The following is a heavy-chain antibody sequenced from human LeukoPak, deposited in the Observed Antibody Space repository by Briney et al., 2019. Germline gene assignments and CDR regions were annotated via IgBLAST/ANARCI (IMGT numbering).Heavy chain of an antibody. CDR1: GGTFSSYA. CDR2: IIPILGIA. CDR3: ARVLPGANDAFDI. Sequence: SVKVSCKASGGTFSSYAISWVRQAPGQGLEWMGRIIPILGIANYAQNFQGRVTITADKSTSTAYMELSSLRSEDAALYYCARVLPGANDAFDIWGQGTMVTVSS. D-gene: IGHD2-2*01. J-gene: IGHJ3*02. V-gene: IGHV1-69*04.